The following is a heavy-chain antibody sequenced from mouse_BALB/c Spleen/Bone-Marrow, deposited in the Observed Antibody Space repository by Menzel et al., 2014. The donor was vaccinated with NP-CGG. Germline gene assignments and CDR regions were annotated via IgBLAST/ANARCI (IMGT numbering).Heavy chain of an antibody. CDR2: ISSGSSTI. D-gene: IGHD3-3*01. J-gene: IGHJ4*01. V-gene: IGHV5-17*02. CDR1: GITFRNFG. CDR3: ARIGRARGYAMDY. Sequence: EVQLQESGGGLVQPGGSRKLSCAASGITFRNFGMHWVRQAPEKGLEWVAYISSGSSTIYYADTLKGRFTISSDNPKNTLFLQMTSLRSEDTAMYYCARIGRARGYAMDYWGQGTSVTVSS.